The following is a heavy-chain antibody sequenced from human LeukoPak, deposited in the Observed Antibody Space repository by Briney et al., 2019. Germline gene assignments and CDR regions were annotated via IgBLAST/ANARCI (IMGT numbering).Heavy chain of an antibody. CDR2: IRYDGFNK. J-gene: IGHJ3*02. D-gene: IGHD1-26*01. CDR3: AKKTIVGATVDAFDI. CDR1: GFTFSNYG. Sequence: PGGSLRVSCAASGFTFSNYGMHWVRPAPGEGLGWVASIRYDGFNKYYADSLKGRFTISRDNSKNTLYLQMNSLTAEDTAVYYCAKKTIVGATVDAFDIWGQGTMVIVSS. V-gene: IGHV3-30*02.